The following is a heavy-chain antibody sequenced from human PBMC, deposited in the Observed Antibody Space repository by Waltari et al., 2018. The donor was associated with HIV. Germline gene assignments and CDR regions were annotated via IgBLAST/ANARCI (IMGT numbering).Heavy chain of an antibody. CDR3: ARERAVGPEYGTVWPRGGWFDP. CDR1: NGSISSGSYY. J-gene: IGHJ5*02. V-gene: IGHV4-61*02. CDR2: IYSSGSA. Sequence: QVQLQESGPGVVKPSQTLSLICSVSNGSISSGSYYWSWIRQSAGKGLEWIGRIYSSGSATYNPSLKSRVAIDVDTYRNQFSLEVYSVTVEDTAEYYCARERAVGPEYGTVWPRGGWFDPWGQGTLVVVSS. D-gene: IGHD1-26*01.